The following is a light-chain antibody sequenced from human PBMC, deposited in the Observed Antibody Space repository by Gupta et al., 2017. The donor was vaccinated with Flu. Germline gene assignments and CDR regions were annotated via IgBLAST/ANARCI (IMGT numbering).Light chain of an antibody. Sequence: QSALTQPCSVAGSPGPSVTLPRPGTSSDVGGYNYVSWYQPHPGKAPKLMIYDVSKRPSGVPDRFSGSKSGNTASLTISGLQAEDEADYYCCSYAGSYTLRVFGGGTKLTVL. J-gene: IGLJ3*02. CDR1: SSDVGGYNY. CDR2: DVS. V-gene: IGLV2-11*01. CDR3: CSYAGSYTLRV.